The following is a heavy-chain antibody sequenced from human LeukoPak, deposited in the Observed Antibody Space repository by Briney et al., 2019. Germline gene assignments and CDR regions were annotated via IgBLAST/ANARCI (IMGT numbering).Heavy chain of an antibody. D-gene: IGHD1-14*01. CDR3: AKSNTESQTTVGN. CDR1: GFTFSSYG. V-gene: IGHV3-33*06. J-gene: IGHJ4*02. CDR2: VWSDGSNR. Sequence: GGSLRLSCAASGFTFSSYGMHWVRQAPGKGLEWIAVVWSDGSNRFYAHSVEGRFTISRDNSKNTLYLQMKRLRGEDAAVYYCAKSNTESQTTVGNWGQGNLVSVSS.